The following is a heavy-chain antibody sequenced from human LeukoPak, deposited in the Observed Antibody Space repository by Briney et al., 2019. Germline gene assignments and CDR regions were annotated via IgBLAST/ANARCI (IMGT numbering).Heavy chain of an antibody. J-gene: IGHJ3*02. CDR2: IIPIFGTA. Sequence: SVKVSCKASGGTFSSYAISWVRQAPGQGLEWMGGIIPIFGTANYAQKFQGRVTITADESTSTAYMELSSLRSEDTAVYYCAREEEGATTAFDIWGQGTMVTVSS. CDR3: AREEEGATTAFDI. V-gene: IGHV1-69*13. CDR1: GGTFSSYA. D-gene: IGHD1-26*01.